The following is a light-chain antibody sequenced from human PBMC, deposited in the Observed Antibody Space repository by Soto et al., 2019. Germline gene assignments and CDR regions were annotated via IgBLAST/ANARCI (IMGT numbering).Light chain of an antibody. CDR3: SSYTSSSTI. CDR1: SSDVGGYNY. Sequence: QSALTQPASVSGSPGRSITTSCTGTSSDVGGYNYVSWYQQHPGKAPKLMIYDVSNRPSGVSNRFSGSKSGNTASLTISGLQAEDEADYYCSSYTSSSTIFGTGTKVTVL. V-gene: IGLV2-14*01. CDR2: DVS. J-gene: IGLJ1*01.